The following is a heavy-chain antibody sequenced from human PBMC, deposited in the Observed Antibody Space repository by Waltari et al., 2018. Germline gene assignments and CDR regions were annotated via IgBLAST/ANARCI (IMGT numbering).Heavy chain of an antibody. CDR2: IIPFLHTS. D-gene: IGHD1-26*01. V-gene: IGHV1-69*01. CDR1: GGTFNKYA. Sequence: QVQLVQSGAEVKKPGSSVKVSCKASGGTFNKYAISWLRQAPGQGLEWMGGIIPFLHTSNYAQKFQGRFTITADGSTSTAYMELSGLRSEDTAVYFCARVGGSYLGVDYFYYNMDVWGQGTSVTVSS. J-gene: IGHJ6*02. CDR3: ARVGGSYLGVDYFYYNMDV.